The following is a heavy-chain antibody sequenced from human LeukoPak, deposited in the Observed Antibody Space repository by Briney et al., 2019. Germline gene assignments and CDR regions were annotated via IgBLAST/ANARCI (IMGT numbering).Heavy chain of an antibody. CDR3: ARSVVTLYWYFDL. CDR1: GGSFSGYY. Sequence: SETLSLTRTVSGGSFSGYYYNWIRQPPGKGLEWIGYIYYSGSTNYNPSLKSRVTISLDTSKNQFSLKLSSVTTADTAVYYCARSVVTLYWYFDLWGRGTLVTVSS. CDR2: IYYSGST. J-gene: IGHJ2*01. D-gene: IGHD4-23*01. V-gene: IGHV4-59*01.